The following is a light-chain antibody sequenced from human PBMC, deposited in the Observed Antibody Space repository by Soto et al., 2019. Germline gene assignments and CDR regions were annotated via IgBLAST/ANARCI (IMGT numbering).Light chain of an antibody. CDR1: HDINSW. CDR3: QQSKSFPLT. Sequence: DIQMTQSPSSVSASVGDRVTITCRASHDINSWLTWYQQKPGKAPKVLIYIASRLQPGVPSRFSGRGSGTDFSLTISNLQPEDFATYFCQQSKSFPLTFGGGTKVEIK. J-gene: IGKJ4*01. V-gene: IGKV1-12*01. CDR2: IAS.